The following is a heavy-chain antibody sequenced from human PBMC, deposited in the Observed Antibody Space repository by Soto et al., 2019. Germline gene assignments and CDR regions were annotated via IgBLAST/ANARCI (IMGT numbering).Heavy chain of an antibody. Sequence: ALVKVSCKAFGAAFSSFPFSWVRQAPGQGPEWMGGIIPILATPTYAQKFQGRVTITADEATSTAYMELGRLESDDTAVYYCARNIDTGMPIFDLWGQGTLVTVSS. CDR2: IIPILATP. V-gene: IGHV1-69*13. D-gene: IGHD2-2*01. CDR3: ARNIDTGMPIFDL. CDR1: GAAFSSFP. J-gene: IGHJ4*02.